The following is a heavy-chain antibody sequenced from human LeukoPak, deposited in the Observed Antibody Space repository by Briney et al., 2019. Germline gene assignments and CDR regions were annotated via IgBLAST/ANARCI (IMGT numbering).Heavy chain of an antibody. CDR1: GFTFNSYA. J-gene: IGHJ6*03. V-gene: IGHV3-23*01. CDR3: AKLGGQEVYNYYVGV. CDR2: IIDSGDIT. D-gene: IGHD3-16*01. Sequence: PGGSLRLSCEASGFTFNSYAMSWVRQAPGKGLEWVSGIIDSGDITYYANSVKGRFTISGDNSKNTLYLQMNSLRAEDTAVYYCAKLGGQEVYNYYVGVWGKGTTVAVSS.